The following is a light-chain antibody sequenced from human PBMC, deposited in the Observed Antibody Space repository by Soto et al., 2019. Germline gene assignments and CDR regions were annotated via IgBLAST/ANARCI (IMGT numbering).Light chain of an antibody. CDR3: HQYNNWQWT. V-gene: IGKV3-15*01. CDR2: AAS. Sequence: ETVMTQSPVTLSVSPGYTATLSCRASQRVSSHLAWYQQKPGQAPRLLIYAASTRATGIPVRFSGSGSETEFTLTIRSLQSEDFALYYCHQYNNWQWTFGQGTKVDIK. J-gene: IGKJ1*01. CDR1: QRVSSH.